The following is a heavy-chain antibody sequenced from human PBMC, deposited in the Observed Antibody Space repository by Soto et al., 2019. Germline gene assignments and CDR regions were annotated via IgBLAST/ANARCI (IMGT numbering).Heavy chain of an antibody. Sequence: VQVVESGGGLVQPGGSLRLSCAASGFTFNRYPLYWVRQAAGKGLVWVSRINSDGSGFYADSVKGRFTISRDNAKDTLYLQMTSLRVEETAVYFCVRANGGYWGQGTLVTVSS. CDR2: INSDGSG. CDR3: VRANGGY. V-gene: IGHV3-74*01. CDR1: GFTFNRYP. D-gene: IGHD2-8*01. J-gene: IGHJ4*02.